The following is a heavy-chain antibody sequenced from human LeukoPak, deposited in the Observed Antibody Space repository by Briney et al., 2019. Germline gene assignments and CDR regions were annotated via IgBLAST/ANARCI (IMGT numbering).Heavy chain of an antibody. CDR1: GFTFSSYA. CDR2: ISGSGGST. CDR3: AKAGSIAAAGTYDY. J-gene: IGHJ4*02. Sequence: GGSLKLSCAASGFTFSSYAMSWVRQAPGKGLEWVSAISGSGGSTYYADSVKGRFTISRDNSKNTLYLQMNSLRAEDTAVYYCAKAGSIAAAGTYDYWGQGTLVTVSS. V-gene: IGHV3-23*01. D-gene: IGHD6-13*01.